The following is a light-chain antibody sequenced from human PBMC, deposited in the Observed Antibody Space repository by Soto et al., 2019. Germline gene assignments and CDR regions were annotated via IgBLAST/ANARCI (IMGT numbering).Light chain of an antibody. Sequence: SYELTQPPSVSVSPGQTARITCSGAALPKKYAYWYQQKSGQAPVLVIYEDSKRPSGIPERFSGSSSGTMATLTISGAQVEDEADYYCYSTDSSGNHRNWVFGGGTKLTVL. CDR3: YSTDSSGNHRNWV. CDR2: EDS. J-gene: IGLJ3*02. V-gene: IGLV3-10*01. CDR1: ALPKKY.